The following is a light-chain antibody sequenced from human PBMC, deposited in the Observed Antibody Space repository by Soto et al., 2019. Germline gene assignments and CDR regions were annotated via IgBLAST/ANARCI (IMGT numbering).Light chain of an antibody. CDR3: QQYGSSGT. CDR1: QSVSNNY. V-gene: IGKV3-20*01. CDR2: GAS. J-gene: IGKJ1*01. Sequence: EIVLTQSPGTLSLSPGERATLSSRASQSVSNNYLAWYQQKPGQAPRLLIYGASNRATGIPDRFGGSGSGTDFTLTISRLEPEDFAVYYCQQYGSSGTFGQGTKVDI.